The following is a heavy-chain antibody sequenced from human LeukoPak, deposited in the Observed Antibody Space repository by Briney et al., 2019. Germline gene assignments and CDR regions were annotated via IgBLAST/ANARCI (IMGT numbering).Heavy chain of an antibody. CDR3: ANGRSGYLRVDY. V-gene: IGHV3-23*01. D-gene: IGHD3-3*01. CDR2: ISGRGNT. J-gene: IGHJ4*02. CDR1: GFTFSSFA. Sequence: GGSLRLSCAASGFTFSSFAMSWVRQVPGKGLEWVSTISGRGNTYYADSVKGRFTISRDNSENTVYLQMNSLRAEDTAVYYCANGRSGYLRVDYWGQGTLVTVSS.